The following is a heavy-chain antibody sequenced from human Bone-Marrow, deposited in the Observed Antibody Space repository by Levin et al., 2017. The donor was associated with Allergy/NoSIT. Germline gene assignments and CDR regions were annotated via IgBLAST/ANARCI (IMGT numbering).Heavy chain of an antibody. CDR1: GYTFSDSY. CDR2: INPNSGST. J-gene: IGHJ4*02. V-gene: IGHV1-2*02. CDR3: ARGGGQWLVQVYFDY. Sequence: VASVKVSCKTSGYTFSDSYIHWVRQAPGQGLEWVGWINPNSGSTNSAQKFQGRVTLTRDTSITTAYMEVNRLISDDTAVYYCARGGGQWLVQVYFDYWGQGTPVTVSS. D-gene: IGHD6-19*01.